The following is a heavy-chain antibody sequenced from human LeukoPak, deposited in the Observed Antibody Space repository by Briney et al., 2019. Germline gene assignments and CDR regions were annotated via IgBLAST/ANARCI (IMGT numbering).Heavy chain of an antibody. CDR2: INPNSGGT. D-gene: IGHD3-22*01. J-gene: IGHJ2*01. CDR3: ARGYDGSGYYYRNWYFDL. Sequence: ASVKVSCKASGYTFTGYYMHWVRQAPGQGLEWMGWINPNSGGTNYAQKFQGRVTMTRDTSISTAYMELSRLRSDDTAVYYCARGYDGSGYYYRNWYFDLWGRGTLVTVSS. V-gene: IGHV1-2*02. CDR1: GYTFTGYY.